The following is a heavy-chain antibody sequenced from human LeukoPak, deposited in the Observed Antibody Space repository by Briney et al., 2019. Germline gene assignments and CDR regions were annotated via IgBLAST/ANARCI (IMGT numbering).Heavy chain of an antibody. V-gene: IGHV3-21*01. CDR3: ARATYSTDAFDI. CDR2: ISSSSSYI. CDR1: GFTFSSYS. Sequence: KSGGSLRLSCAASGFTFSSYSMNWVRQAPGKGLEWVSSISSSSSYIYYADSVKGLFTISRDNAKNSVYLQMNCLRAEDTAVYYCARATYSTDAFDIWGQGTMVTVSS. D-gene: IGHD6-13*01. J-gene: IGHJ3*02.